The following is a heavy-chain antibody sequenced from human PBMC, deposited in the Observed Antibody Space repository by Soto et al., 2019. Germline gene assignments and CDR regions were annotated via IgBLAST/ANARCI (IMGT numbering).Heavy chain of an antibody. V-gene: IGHV3-30*18. D-gene: IGHD3-10*01. Sequence: PGGSLRLSCAASGFTFSSYGMHWVRQAPGKGLEWVAVISYDGSNKYYADSVKGRFTISRDNSKNTLYLQMNSLRAEDTAVYYCAKEGYYYGSGSYYNAGYYYYGMDVWGQGTTVTVSS. CDR3: AKEGYYYGSGSYYNAGYYYYGMDV. CDR2: ISYDGSNK. J-gene: IGHJ6*02. CDR1: GFTFSSYG.